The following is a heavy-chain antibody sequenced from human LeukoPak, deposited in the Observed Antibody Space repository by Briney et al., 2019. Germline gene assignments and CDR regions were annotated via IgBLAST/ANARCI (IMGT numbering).Heavy chain of an antibody. D-gene: IGHD3-10*01. CDR2: IKQDGSEK. J-gene: IGHJ3*02. V-gene: IGHV3-7*04. CDR3: ARGRWFGELFRAFDI. Sequence: PGGSLRLSCAASGFTFSSYWMSWVRQAPGKGLEWVANIKQDGSEKYYVDSVKGRFTISRDNAKNSLYLQMNSLRAEDTAVYYCARGRWFGELFRAFDIWGQGTMVTVSS. CDR1: GFTFSSYW.